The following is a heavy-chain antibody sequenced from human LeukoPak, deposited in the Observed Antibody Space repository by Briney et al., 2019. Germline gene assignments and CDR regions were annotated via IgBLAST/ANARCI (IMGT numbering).Heavy chain of an antibody. Sequence: HVASVKVSCKVSGYTLTELSMHWVRQAPGKGLEWVEGFRPEDGETIYAQKFQGRVTMTEDTSTDTAYMELSSLRYEDTAMYYCATFVLANYDIYYWGQGTLVTVSS. CDR1: GYTLTELS. V-gene: IGHV1-24*01. CDR3: ATFVLANYDIYY. J-gene: IGHJ4*02. CDR2: FRPEDGET. D-gene: IGHD3-3*01.